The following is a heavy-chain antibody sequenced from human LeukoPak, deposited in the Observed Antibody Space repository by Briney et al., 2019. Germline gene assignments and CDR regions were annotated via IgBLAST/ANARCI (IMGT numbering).Heavy chain of an antibody. D-gene: IGHD3-22*01. V-gene: IGHV3-23*01. CDR3: AKAEATYYYDSSGYPGSDY. CDR2: INDNGGTST. J-gene: IGHJ4*02. CDR1: GFTFSTYG. Sequence: GGSLRLSCAASGFTFSTYGMGWVRQAPGKGLEWVSSINDNGGTSTWYADSVKGRFTISRDNSKNTLYLQMNSLRAEDTAVYYCAKAEATYYYDSSGYPGSDYWGQGTLVTVSS.